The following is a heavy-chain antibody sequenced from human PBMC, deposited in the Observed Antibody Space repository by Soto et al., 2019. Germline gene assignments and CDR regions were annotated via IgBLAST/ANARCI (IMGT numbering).Heavy chain of an antibody. CDR3: ARRYGSAFDI. CDR1: RGSIIIYY. J-gene: IGHJ3*02. V-gene: IGHV4-59*01. Sequence: PSETLYLTCTVSRGSIIIYYFSWIRQPPGKGLEWIGYIYYSGSTNYNPSLKSRVTISVDTSKNQFSLKLSSVTAADTAVYYCARRYGSAFDIWGQGTMVTVSS. CDR2: IYYSGST. D-gene: IGHD3-10*01.